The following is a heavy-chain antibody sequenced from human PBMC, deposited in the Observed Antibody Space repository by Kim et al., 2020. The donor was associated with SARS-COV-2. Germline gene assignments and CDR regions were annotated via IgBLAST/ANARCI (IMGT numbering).Heavy chain of an antibody. D-gene: IGHD6-13*01. Sequence: YAQKFQCTVTITADKSTSTAYMELSSLRSEDTAVYYCARGGAAAPYGMDVWGQGTTVTVSS. J-gene: IGHJ6*02. V-gene: IGHV1-69*04. CDR3: ARGGAAAPYGMDV.